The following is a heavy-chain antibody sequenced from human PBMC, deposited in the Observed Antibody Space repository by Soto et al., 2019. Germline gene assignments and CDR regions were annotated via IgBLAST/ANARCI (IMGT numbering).Heavy chain of an antibody. V-gene: IGHV3-23*01. Sequence: PGGSLRLSCAASGFTFSSYAMSWVRQAPGKGLEWVSAISGSGGSTYYADSVKGRFTISRDNSKNTLYLQMNSLRAEDTAVYYCAKDIWWELPGPFYGMDVWGQGTNVTVS. J-gene: IGHJ6*02. CDR2: ISGSGGST. CDR3: AKDIWWELPGPFYGMDV. CDR1: GFTFSSYA. D-gene: IGHD1-26*01.